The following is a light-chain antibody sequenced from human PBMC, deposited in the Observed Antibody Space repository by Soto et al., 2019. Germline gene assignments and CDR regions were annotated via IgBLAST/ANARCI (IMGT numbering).Light chain of an antibody. J-gene: IGLJ2*01. Sequence: QSVLTQPPSVSAAPGQTVTISCSGSSSNIGNNYVSWYQQLPGTAPKFFIYDDYKRPSGIPDRFSGSKSGTSATLVITGLQTGDEADYYCGTWDTSLYTVVFGGGTKLTVL. CDR2: DDY. V-gene: IGLV1-51*01. CDR3: GTWDTSLYTVV. CDR1: SSNIGNNY.